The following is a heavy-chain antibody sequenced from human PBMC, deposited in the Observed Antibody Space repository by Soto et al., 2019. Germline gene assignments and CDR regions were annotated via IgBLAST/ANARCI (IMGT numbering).Heavy chain of an antibody. CDR2: ISAYNGNT. CDR3: ARVDSIAVAGDWFDP. J-gene: IGHJ5*02. CDR1: GYTFTSYG. V-gene: IGHV1-18*01. Sequence: ASVKVSCKASGYTFTSYGISWVRQAPGQGLEWMGWISAYNGNTNYAQKLQGRVTMTTDTSTSTAYMELRSLRSDDTAVYYCARVDSIAVAGDWFDPWGQGTRVTVSS. D-gene: IGHD6-19*01.